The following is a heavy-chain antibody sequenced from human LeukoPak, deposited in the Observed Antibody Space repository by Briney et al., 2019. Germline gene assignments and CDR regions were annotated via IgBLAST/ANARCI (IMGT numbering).Heavy chain of an antibody. J-gene: IGHJ4*02. CDR1: GFTFSSYG. D-gene: IGHD3-22*01. V-gene: IGHV3-33*06. CDR2: IWYDGSNK. CDR3: AKDAIYYDSSGYIPDYFDY. Sequence: AGGSLRLSCAASGFTFSSYGMHWVRQAPGKGLEWVAVIWYDGSNKYYADSVKGRFTISRDNSKNTLYLQMNSLRAEDMAVYYCAKDAIYYDSSGYIPDYFDYWGQGTLVTVSS.